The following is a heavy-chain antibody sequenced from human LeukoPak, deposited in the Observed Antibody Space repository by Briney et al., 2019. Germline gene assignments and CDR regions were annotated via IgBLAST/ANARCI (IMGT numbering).Heavy chain of an antibody. CDR1: GFTFNIYA. D-gene: IGHD3-16*01. CDR3: ARDRIGDYFYMDV. Sequence: GGSLRLSCAASGFTFNIYAVTWVRQALGKGLEWVSLISNSGESTYYADSVKGRFTISRDNSMNTLYLEMNSLRAEDTAVYYCARDRIGDYFYMDVWGKGTTVIVSS. V-gene: IGHV3-23*01. CDR2: ISNSGEST. J-gene: IGHJ6*03.